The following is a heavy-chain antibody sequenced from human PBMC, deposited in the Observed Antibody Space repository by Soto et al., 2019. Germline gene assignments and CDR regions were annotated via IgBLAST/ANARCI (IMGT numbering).Heavy chain of an antibody. D-gene: IGHD1-26*01. CDR2: IWHDGNNK. CDR3: ASDLVGASDSYGLDV. V-gene: IGHV3-33*01. CDR1: GFTFSNYG. Sequence: GGSLRLSCAASGFTFSNYGMHWVRQAPGKGMEWVAIIWHDGNNKYYADSVRGRFIISRDNSKNRLYLQMNSLRAEDTAVYYCASDLVGASDSYGLDVWGQGTPVTVSS. J-gene: IGHJ6*02.